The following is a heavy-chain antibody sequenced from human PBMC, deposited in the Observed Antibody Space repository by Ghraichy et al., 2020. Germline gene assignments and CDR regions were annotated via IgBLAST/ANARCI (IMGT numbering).Heavy chain of an antibody. CDR2: IRSKTNNYAT. V-gene: IGHV3-73*01. CDR1: GFTFSGSA. Sequence: GGSLRLSCAASGFTFSGSAMHWVRQASGKGLEWVGRIRSKTNNYATAYSASVKGRFTISRDDSENTAYMQMNSLKNEDTAVYYCTRHIGDSGGTYYSYGMDVWGQGTTVTVSS. J-gene: IGHJ6*02. CDR3: TRHIGDSGGTYYSYGMDV. D-gene: IGHD4-17*01.